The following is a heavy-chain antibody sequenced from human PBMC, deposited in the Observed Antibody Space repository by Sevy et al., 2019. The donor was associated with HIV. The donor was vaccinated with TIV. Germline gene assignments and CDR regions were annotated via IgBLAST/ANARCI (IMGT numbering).Heavy chain of an antibody. D-gene: IGHD6-13*01. V-gene: IGHV3-15*01. CDR2: IKSKNYEGSI. J-gene: IGHJ4*02. Sequence: GGSLRLSWAASGFTFSNAWMNWVRPGPRKGAEGVCRIKSKNYEGSIDYAAPVKGRFSISRDDSKNTLYLQMNSLKTEDTAVYYCTTASWSQEDYYNYWGQGTLVTVSS. CDR3: TTASWSQEDYYNY. CDR1: GFTFSNAW.